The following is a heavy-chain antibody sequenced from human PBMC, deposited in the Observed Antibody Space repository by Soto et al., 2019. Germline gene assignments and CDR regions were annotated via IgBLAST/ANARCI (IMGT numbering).Heavy chain of an antibody. D-gene: IGHD6-13*01. Sequence: PGGSLRLSCAASGFTFSSYAMHWVRQAPGKGLEWVAVISYDGSNKYYADSVKGRFTISRDNSKNTLYLQMNSLRAEDTAVYYCARDTGIIAAAAYFDYCGQGTLVTVSS. CDR3: ARDTGIIAAAAYFDY. V-gene: IGHV3-30-3*01. J-gene: IGHJ4*02. CDR2: ISYDGSNK. CDR1: GFTFSSYA.